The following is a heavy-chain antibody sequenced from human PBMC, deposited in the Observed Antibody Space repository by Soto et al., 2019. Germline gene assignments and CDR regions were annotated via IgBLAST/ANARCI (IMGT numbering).Heavy chain of an antibody. CDR2: IYYSGST. CDR3: ARNGPGIAPAGPQPFDY. CDR1: GDSINSGGFY. J-gene: IGHJ4*02. D-gene: IGHD6-13*01. V-gene: IGHV4-31*03. Sequence: SETLSLTCTVSGDSINSGGFYWSWIRQHPGKGLEWIGYIYYSGSTYYNPSLKSRVTISVDTSKNHFSLKLSSVTAADTAVYYCARNGPGIAPAGPQPFDYWGQGTLVTVSS.